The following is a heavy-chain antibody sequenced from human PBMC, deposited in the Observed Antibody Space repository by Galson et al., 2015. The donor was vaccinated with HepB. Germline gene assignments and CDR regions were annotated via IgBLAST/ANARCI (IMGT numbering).Heavy chain of an antibody. CDR2: IWHSGNT. V-gene: IGHV4-30-2*01. J-gene: IGHJ6*02. Sequence: LSLTCAVSGGSISSGDYSWNWIRQPPGRGLEWIGNIWHSGNTHYDPSLKSLVTISVDKSKNQFSLKLSSVTAADTAVYYCARVPYYYGMDVWGQGTTVTVSS. CDR3: ARVPYYYGMDV. CDR1: GGSISSGDYS.